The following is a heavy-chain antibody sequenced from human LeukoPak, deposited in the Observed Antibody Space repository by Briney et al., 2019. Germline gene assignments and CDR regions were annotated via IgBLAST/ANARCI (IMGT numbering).Heavy chain of an antibody. J-gene: IGHJ4*02. V-gene: IGHV3-7*01. D-gene: IGHD6-19*01. CDR1: GFMFNDYW. CDR2: IKPDGSET. Sequence: GGSLRLSCAASGFMFNDYWMMWVRQAPGEGLEWVANIKPDGSETYYMGSVRGRFTISRDNAKNLLYLQMNNLRGEDTAVYYCGGFEYEAGLGWWGQGTLVAVSP. CDR3: GGFEYEAGLGW.